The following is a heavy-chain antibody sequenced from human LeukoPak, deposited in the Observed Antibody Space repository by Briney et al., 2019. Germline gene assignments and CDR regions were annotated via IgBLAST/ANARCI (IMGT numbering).Heavy chain of an antibody. Sequence: PGGSLRLSCAASGFDFSSNWMHWVRHAPGQGLVWVSRIKGDGISTNYADSVKGRFTISRDIAKNTLYLQRNSLRAEGTGVYYCAKDHYWSIDYWGRGTLVTVSS. V-gene: IGHV3-74*01. CDR2: IKGDGIST. J-gene: IGHJ4*02. CDR3: AKDHYWSIDY. D-gene: IGHD3-3*01. CDR1: GFDFSSNW.